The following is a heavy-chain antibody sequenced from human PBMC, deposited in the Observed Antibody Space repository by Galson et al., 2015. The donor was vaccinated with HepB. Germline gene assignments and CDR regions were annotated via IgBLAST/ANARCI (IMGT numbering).Heavy chain of an antibody. D-gene: IGHD7-27*01. CDR1: GLTFSENW. CDR3: GRDAWGFPDY. CDR2: IKGDGSGV. J-gene: IGHJ4*02. Sequence: SLRLSCAVSGLTFSENWMVWVRQAPGKGLVWVTRIKGDGSGVTYADSVRGRFTISRDNAKNTGYLEMNSLRAEDTAVYYCGRDAWGFPDYWGQGTLVTVSS. V-gene: IGHV3-74*01.